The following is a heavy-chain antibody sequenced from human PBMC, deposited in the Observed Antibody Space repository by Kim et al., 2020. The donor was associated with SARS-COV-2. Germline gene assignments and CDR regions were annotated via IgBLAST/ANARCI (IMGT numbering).Heavy chain of an antibody. CDR1: GDSVSSNSAA. J-gene: IGHJ6*02. CDR2: TYYRSKWYN. CDR3: ARDPWNAAAGEDYYYYYGMDV. V-gene: IGHV6-1*01. Sequence: SQTLSLTCAISGDSVSSNSAAWNWIRQSPSRGLEWLGRTYYRSKWYNDYAVSVKSRITINPDTSKNQFSLQLNSVTPEDTAVYYCARDPWNAAAGEDYYYYYGMDVWGQGTTVTVSS. D-gene: IGHD6-13*01.